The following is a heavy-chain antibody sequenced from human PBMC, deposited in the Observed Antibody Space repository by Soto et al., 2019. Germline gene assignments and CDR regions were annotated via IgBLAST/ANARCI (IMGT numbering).Heavy chain of an antibody. D-gene: IGHD1-1*01. CDR2: IYYSGST. CDR1: GGSISSYY. CDR3: VFGGWNQYFFDY. V-gene: IGHV4-59*01. J-gene: IGHJ4*02. Sequence: PSETLSLTCTVSGGSISSYYWSWIRQPPGKGLEWIGYIYYSGSTNYNPSLKSRVTISVDTSKNQFSLKLSSVTAADTAMYYCVFGGWNQYFFDYWGQEIPVTVSS.